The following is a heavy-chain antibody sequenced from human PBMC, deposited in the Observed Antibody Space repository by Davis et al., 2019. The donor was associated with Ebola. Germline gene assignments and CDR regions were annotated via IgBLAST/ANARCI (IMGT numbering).Heavy chain of an antibody. CDR2: INAGNGHT. J-gene: IGHJ4*02. D-gene: IGHD6-19*01. CDR1: GFAFATYA. CDR3: AGGIAVGAFDY. Sequence: AASVKVSCKASGFAFATYAIHWVRQAPGQRLEWMGWINAGNGHTKYSQNFQGRVTITRDTSASTVYMYLSSLRSEDTGVFYCAGGIAVGAFDYWGQGTLVTVSS. V-gene: IGHV1-3*01.